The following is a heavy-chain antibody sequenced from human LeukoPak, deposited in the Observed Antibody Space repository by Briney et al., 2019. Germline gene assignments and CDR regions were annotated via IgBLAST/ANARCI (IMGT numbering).Heavy chain of an antibody. D-gene: IGHD4-17*01. CDR2: INGAGSSI. Sequence: PGGSLRLSCAASGFTFSSYWMHWVRQTPGKGLVWVSRINGAGSSISYVDFVKGRVTISRDNAKNTLYLQMNNLRAEDTAVYYCARGGDYKNDYWGQETLVTVSS. J-gene: IGHJ4*02. CDR3: ARGGDYKNDY. V-gene: IGHV3-74*01. CDR1: GFTFSSYW.